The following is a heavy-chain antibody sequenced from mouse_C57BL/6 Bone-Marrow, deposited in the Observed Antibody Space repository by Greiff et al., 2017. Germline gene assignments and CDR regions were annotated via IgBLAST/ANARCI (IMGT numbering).Heavy chain of an antibody. J-gene: IGHJ2*01. V-gene: IGHV14-4*01. CDR1: GFNIKDDY. D-gene: IGHD2-3*01. CDR3: TLYDGYYPLDY. Sequence: EVQLVESGAELVRPGASVKLSCTASGFNIKDDYMHWVKQRPEQGLEWIGWIDPENGDTEYASKFQGKATITADTSSNTAYLQLSSLTSEDTAVYYCTLYDGYYPLDYWGQGTTLTVSS. CDR2: IDPENGDT.